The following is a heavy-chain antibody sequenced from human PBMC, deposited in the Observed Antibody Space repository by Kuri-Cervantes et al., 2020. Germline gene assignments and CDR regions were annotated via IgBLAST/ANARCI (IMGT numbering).Heavy chain of an antibody. V-gene: IGHV1-46*01. CDR2: INPSGDST. CDR3: VSAVVAVTSWFDP. J-gene: IGHJ5*02. Sequence: ASVKVSCKSSGYTFTAYYMHWVRQAPGQGLEWMGIINPSGDSTSFAEKFQGRVSMTRDTSTSTVYMELSSLRSEDTAVYYCVSAVVAVTSWFDPWGQGTLVTVSS. CDR1: GYTFTAYY. D-gene: IGHD2-15*01.